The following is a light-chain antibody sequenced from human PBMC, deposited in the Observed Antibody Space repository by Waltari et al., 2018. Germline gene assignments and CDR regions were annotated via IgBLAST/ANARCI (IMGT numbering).Light chain of an antibody. V-gene: IGLV1-40*01. J-gene: IGLJ3*02. CDR1: SSNIGAGYD. CDR2: GKS. CDR3: QAYDSSLSGAWV. Sequence: QSVLTQPPSVSGAPGQRVTISCTGSSSNIGAGYDVHWYQQLPGTAPNLLIRGKSKRAAGVPDRFSGAKSGTSASLAITGLQAEDEADYYCQAYDSSLSGAWVFGGGTKLTVL.